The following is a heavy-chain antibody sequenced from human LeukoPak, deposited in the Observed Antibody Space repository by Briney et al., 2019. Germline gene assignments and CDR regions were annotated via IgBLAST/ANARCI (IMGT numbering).Heavy chain of an antibody. D-gene: IGHD5-12*01. CDR2: IIPILGIA. V-gene: IGHV1-69*04. Sequence: SVNDSFQASGGTFRSYAINWVRQAPGQGLEWMGRIIPILGIATYAQKCQGRVTITADKSTSTAYMELSRLRSEDTAVYYCARDRDIVATISSFDYWGQGTLVTVSS. CDR1: GGTFRSYA. J-gene: IGHJ4*02. CDR3: ARDRDIVATISSFDY.